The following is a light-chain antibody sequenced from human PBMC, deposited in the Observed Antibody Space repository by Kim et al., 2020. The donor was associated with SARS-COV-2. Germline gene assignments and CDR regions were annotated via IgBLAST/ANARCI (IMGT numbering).Light chain of an antibody. CDR2: KNN. CDR1: RGSSDRNY. CDR3: QSYDTTNIWV. Sequence: SVIISCSRRRGSSDRNYVQWYQRRPGSAPATVIYKNNQRPSGVPGRFSGSIDSSSNSASLTISGLKAEDEADYYCQSYDTTNIWVFGGGAQLAVL. V-gene: IGLV6-57*03. J-gene: IGLJ3*02.